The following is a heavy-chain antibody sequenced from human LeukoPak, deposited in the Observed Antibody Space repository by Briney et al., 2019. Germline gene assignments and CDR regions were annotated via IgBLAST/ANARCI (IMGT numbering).Heavy chain of an antibody. Sequence: SETLSLTCTVSGGSLSSYYWSWIRQPPGKGLEWIGYIYYSGSTNYNPSLKSRVTISVDTSKNQFSLKLSSVTAADTAVYYCAGAEVTMVRGVIRHYYGMDVWGQGTTVTVSS. CDR2: IYYSGST. CDR3: AGAEVTMVRGVIRHYYGMDV. V-gene: IGHV4-59*01. CDR1: GGSLSSYY. J-gene: IGHJ6*02. D-gene: IGHD3-10*01.